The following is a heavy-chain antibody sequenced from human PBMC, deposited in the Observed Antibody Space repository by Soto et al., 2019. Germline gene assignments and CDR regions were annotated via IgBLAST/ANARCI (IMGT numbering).Heavy chain of an antibody. CDR2: ISSSSSYI. D-gene: IGHD3-16*02. V-gene: IGHV3-21*01. CDR1: GFTFSSYI. CDR3: ARVLDYDYVWGSYPLNWFDP. J-gene: IGHJ5*02. Sequence: GVLRLSCAASGFTFSSYIMNWVRQAPGKGLEWVSSISSSSSYIYYADSVKGRFTISRDNAKNSLYLQMNSLRAEDTAVYYCARVLDYDYVWGSYPLNWFDPWGQGTQVTVSS.